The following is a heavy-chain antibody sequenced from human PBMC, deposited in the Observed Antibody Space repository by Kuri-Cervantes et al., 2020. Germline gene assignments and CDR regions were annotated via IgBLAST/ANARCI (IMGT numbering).Heavy chain of an antibody. V-gene: IGHV1-8*02. J-gene: IGHJ6*02. CDR3: ARLSYYGSGSYWGPLDV. Sequence: GGSLRLSCKASGYAFTGYYMHWVRQAPGQGLEWMGWINPNSGNTGYAQKFQGRVTMTRNTSISTAYMELSSLRSEDTAVYYCARLSYYGSGSYWGPLDVWGQGTTVTVSS. D-gene: IGHD3-10*01. CDR1: GYAFTGYY. CDR2: INPNSGNT.